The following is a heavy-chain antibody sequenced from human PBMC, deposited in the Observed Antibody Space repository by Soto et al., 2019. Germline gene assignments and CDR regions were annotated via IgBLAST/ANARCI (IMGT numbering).Heavy chain of an antibody. Sequence: VASVKVSCKASGYTFTGYYMHWVRQAPGQGLEWMGWINPNSGGTNYAQKFQGRVTMTRDTSISTAYMELSRLRSDDTAVYYCAIMPVYSYGLRTDAFDIWGQGTMVTVSS. CDR1: GYTFTGYY. CDR3: AIMPVYSYGLRTDAFDI. J-gene: IGHJ3*02. CDR2: INPNSGGT. V-gene: IGHV1-2*02. D-gene: IGHD5-18*01.